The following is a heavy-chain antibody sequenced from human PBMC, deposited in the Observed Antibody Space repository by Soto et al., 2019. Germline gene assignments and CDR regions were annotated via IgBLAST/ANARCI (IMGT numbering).Heavy chain of an antibody. V-gene: IGHV1-69*13. CDR3: ATRSPRSGSAFDI. CDR1: GGTFSSYA. J-gene: IGHJ3*02. CDR2: IIPIFGTA. D-gene: IGHD1-26*01. Sequence: SVKVSCKASGGTFSSYAISWVRQAPGQGLEWMGGIIPIFGTANYAQKFQGRVTITADESTSTAYMELSSLRSEDTAVYYCATRSPRSGSAFDIWGQGTMVTVSS.